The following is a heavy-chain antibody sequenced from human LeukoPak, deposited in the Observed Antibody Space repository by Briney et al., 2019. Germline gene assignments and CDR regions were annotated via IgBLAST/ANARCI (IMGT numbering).Heavy chain of an antibody. CDR1: GFTFSNYW. CDR3: AGSELYKYGVDY. D-gene: IGHD5-18*01. CDR2: IKQDGSEK. Sequence: GGSLRLSCAASGFTFSNYWMSWVRQAPGKGLEWVANIKQDGSEKYYVDSVKGRFTISRDNAKNSLYLQMNSLRAEDTAVYYCAGSELYKYGVDYWGQGTLVTVSS. J-gene: IGHJ4*02. V-gene: IGHV3-7*01.